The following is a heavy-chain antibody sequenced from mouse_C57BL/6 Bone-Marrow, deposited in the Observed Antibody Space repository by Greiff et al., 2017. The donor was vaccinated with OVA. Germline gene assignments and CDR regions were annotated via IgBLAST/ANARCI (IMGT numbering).Heavy chain of an antibody. CDR2: IDPANGNT. CDR3: ARECDSSVYDFDY. V-gene: IGHV14-3*01. Sequence: EVMLVEPVAELVRPGASVKLSCKASGFHIKNNYLHWVKQRPAPGLEWIGRIDPANGNTTYAPKFQGKATLTADTSSNTASLQLSSLTSEDTAIEYCARECDSSVYDFDYWGQGTTLTVSS. J-gene: IGHJ2*01. CDR1: GFHIKNNY. D-gene: IGHD3-2*02.